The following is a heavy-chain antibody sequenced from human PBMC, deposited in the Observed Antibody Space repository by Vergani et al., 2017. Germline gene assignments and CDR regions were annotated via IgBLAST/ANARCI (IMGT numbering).Heavy chain of an antibody. D-gene: IGHD3-22*01. CDR2: ISYDGSNK. CDR3: AKGHDSSGYYYCYFDY. CDR1: GFTFSSYA. V-gene: IGHV3-30-3*01. Sequence: QVQLVESGGGVVQPGRSLRLSCAASGFTFSSYAMHWVRQAPGKGLEWVAVISYDGSNKYYADSVKGRFTISRDNSKNTLYLQMNSLRAEDTAVYYCAKGHDSSGYYYCYFDYWGQGTLVTVSS. J-gene: IGHJ4*02.